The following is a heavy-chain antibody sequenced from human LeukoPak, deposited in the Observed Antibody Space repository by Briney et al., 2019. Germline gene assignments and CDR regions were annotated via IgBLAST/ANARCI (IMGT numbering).Heavy chain of an antibody. CDR2: IQYDGSNQ. D-gene: IGHD6-19*01. V-gene: IGHV3-30*02. J-gene: IGHJ6*03. Sequence: GGSLRLSCAASGFTFSSYGMHWVRQAPGKGLEWVAYIQYDGSNQQYADSVKGRFSISRDNAKNSLYLQMNSLRAEDTAVYYCARVGRAVAGTGRGYYYYYYMDVWGKGTTVTVSS. CDR3: ARVGRAVAGTGRGYYYYYYMDV. CDR1: GFTFSSYG.